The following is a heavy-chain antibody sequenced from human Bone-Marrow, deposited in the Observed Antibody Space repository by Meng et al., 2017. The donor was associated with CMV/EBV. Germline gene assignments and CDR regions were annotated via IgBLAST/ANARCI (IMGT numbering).Heavy chain of an antibody. J-gene: IGHJ4*02. CDR2: VNSKNEAT. CDR3: VRSSGWSLFDY. CDR1: GFTFSDYY. Sequence: QVQVVESGDEMKKPGALGKVSCTTSGFTFSDYYIHWGRQAPGQGLEWMGWVNSKNEATNYARKFQGRVSMTRDTSISTAHMELSRLMSDDTAVYYCVRSSGWSLFDYWGQGTLVTVSS. D-gene: IGHD6-19*01. V-gene: IGHV1-2*02.